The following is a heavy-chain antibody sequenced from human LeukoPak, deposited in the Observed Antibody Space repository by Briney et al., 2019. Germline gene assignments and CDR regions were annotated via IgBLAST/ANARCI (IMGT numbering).Heavy chain of an antibody. CDR2: IKQDGSEK. J-gene: IGHJ3*02. D-gene: IGHD3-3*01. CDR1: GFNFNTYW. V-gene: IGHV3-7*03. CDR3: TRARSITIFGVVIDDAFDI. Sequence: GGSLRLSCAASGFNFNTYWMSWVRQAPGRGLEWVANIKQDGSEKFYVDSLKGRFTISRDDSKNTAYLQMNSLKTEDTAVYYCTRARSITIFGVVIDDAFDIWGQGTMVTVSS.